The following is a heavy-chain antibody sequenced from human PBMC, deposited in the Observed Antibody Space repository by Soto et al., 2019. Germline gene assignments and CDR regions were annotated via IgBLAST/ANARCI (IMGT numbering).Heavy chain of an antibody. CDR3: ARTTAYTAEDYGMDV. CDR1: GGSISSSSYY. Sequence: SETLSLTCTVSGGSISSSSYYWGWIRQPPGKGLEWIGSIYYSGSTYYNPSLKSRVTISVDTSKNQFSLKLSSVTAADTAVYYCARTTAYTAEDYGMDVWGQGTTVTVSS. CDR2: IYYSGST. J-gene: IGHJ6*02. V-gene: IGHV4-39*01. D-gene: IGHD3-16*01.